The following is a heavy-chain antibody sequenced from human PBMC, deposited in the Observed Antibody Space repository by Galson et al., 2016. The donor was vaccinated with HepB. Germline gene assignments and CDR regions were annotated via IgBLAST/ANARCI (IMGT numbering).Heavy chain of an antibody. J-gene: IGHJ6*02. CDR2: ISYDGSNR. CDR1: GFTFSTYA. V-gene: IGHV3-30-3*01. Sequence: SLRLSCAASGFTFSTYAMHWVRQAPGKGLEWVAVISYDGSNRYYADSVKGRFTISRDNSKNTLYLQMNSLRPEDTAVYYCARDPQYQLTNYYYYGMDVWGQGTTVTV. D-gene: IGHD2-2*01. CDR3: ARDPQYQLTNYYYYGMDV.